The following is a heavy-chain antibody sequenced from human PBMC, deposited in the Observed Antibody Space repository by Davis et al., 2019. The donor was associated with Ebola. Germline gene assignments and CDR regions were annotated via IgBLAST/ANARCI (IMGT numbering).Heavy chain of an antibody. D-gene: IGHD3-16*01. Sequence: ASVTVSCKASGYTFTTYGISWVRQAPGQGLEWVGWISAYNGNTNYAQKLQGRVTMTTDTSTSTAYMELRSLRSDDTAVYYCARGVDNYDYIWGRRSAFDIWGQGTMVTVSS. CDR2: ISAYNGNT. CDR3: ARGVDNYDYIWGRRSAFDI. V-gene: IGHV1-18*01. J-gene: IGHJ3*02. CDR1: GYTFTTYG.